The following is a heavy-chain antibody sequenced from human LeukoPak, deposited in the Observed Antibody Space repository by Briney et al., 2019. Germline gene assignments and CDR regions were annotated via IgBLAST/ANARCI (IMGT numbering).Heavy chain of an antibody. CDR2: LSESGGNT. Sequence: PGGSLRLSCEASGFTFTTYWMTWVRQPPGKGLEWVSTLSESGGNTYYADSVKGRFTISRDNSKNTLYLQMNSLRSEDTAVYYCAKGAFYDYWGQGTLVTVSS. D-gene: IGHD2/OR15-2a*01. V-gene: IGHV3-23*01. CDR1: GFTFTTYW. CDR3: AKGAFYDY. J-gene: IGHJ4*02.